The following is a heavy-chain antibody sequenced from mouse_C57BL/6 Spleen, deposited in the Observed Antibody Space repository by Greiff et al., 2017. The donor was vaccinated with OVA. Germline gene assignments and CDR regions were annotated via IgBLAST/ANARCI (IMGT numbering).Heavy chain of an antibody. J-gene: IGHJ2*01. CDR2: ISSGGSYT. Sequence: EVKLQESGGDLVKPGGSLKLSCAASGFTFSSYGMSWVRQTPDKRLEWVATISSGGSYTYYPDRVKGRFTISSDNAKNTLYLQMSSLKSEDTAMYYCARHEDSNYNFDYWGQGTTLTVSS. CDR1: GFTFSSYG. CDR3: ARHEDSNYNFDY. V-gene: IGHV5-6*01. D-gene: IGHD2-5*01.